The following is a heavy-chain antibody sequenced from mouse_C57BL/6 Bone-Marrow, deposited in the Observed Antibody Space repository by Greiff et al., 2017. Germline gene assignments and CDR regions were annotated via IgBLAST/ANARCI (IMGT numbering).Heavy chain of an antibody. J-gene: IGHJ2*01. V-gene: IGHV1-26*01. Sequence: EVKLQQSGPELVKPGASVKISCKASGYTFTDYYMNWVKQSHGKSLEWIGDINPNNGGTSYNQKFKGKATLTVDKSSSTAYMELRSLTSEDSAVYYCARSAQFYFDYWGQGTTLTVSS. CDR2: INPNNGGT. CDR3: ARSAQFYFDY. CDR1: GYTFTDYY.